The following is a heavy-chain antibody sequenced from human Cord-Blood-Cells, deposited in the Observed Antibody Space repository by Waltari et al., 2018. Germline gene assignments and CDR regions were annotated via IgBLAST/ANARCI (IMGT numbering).Heavy chain of an antibody. D-gene: IGHD3-16*01. CDR1: GFTFSSYS. CDR2: ISSSSSTI. Sequence: EVQLVESGGGLVQPGGSLRLSWAASGFTFSSYSSTWVRQAPGKGLEWVSYISSSSSTIYYADSVKGRFTISRDNAKNSLYLQMNSLRDEDTAVYYCVGNWFDPWGQGTLVTVSS. CDR3: VGNWFDP. V-gene: IGHV3-48*02. J-gene: IGHJ5*02.